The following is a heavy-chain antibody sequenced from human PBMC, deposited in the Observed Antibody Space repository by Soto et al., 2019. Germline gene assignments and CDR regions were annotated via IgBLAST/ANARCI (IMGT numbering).Heavy chain of an antibody. V-gene: IGHV1-46*01. Sequence: ASVKVSCKASGYTLTNYYIHWMRQAPGHGLEWMGMINPTGDTTTYTQKFQGRVTMTRDTSTSTVYMELDSLRSEDTAIYYCASGSLCYWG. CDR1: GYTLTNYY. CDR2: INPTGDTT. J-gene: IGHJ4*01. CDR3: ASGSLCY. D-gene: IGHD1-1*01.